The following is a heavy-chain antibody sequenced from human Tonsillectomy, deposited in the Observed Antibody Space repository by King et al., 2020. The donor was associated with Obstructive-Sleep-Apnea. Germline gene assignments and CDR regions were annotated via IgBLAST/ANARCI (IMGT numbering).Heavy chain of an antibody. J-gene: IGHJ4*02. D-gene: IGHD6-19*01. Sequence: VQLQESGPGLVKPSETLSLTCTVSGGSSSSYYLSWIRQPPGKGLEWIGYIDYSGSTNYNPSLKSRVTISVDTSKTQFSLKLSSVTAADTAVYYCARVGSSGWYFWGQGTLVTVSS. CDR1: GGSSSSYY. CDR3: ARVGSSGWYF. CDR2: IDYSGST. V-gene: IGHV4-59*01.